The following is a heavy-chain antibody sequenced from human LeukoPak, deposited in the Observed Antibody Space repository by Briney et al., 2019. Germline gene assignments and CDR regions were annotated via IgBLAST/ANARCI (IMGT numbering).Heavy chain of an antibody. V-gene: IGHV3-23*01. CDR2: ISGSGGST. Sequence: PGGSLRLSCAAPGFTFSSYAMSWVRQAPGKGLEWVSAISGSGGSTYYADSVKGRFTISRDNSKNTLYLQMNSLRAEDTAVYYCAKVRPPRFLEWLSHFDYWGQGTLVTVSS. CDR1: GFTFSSYA. J-gene: IGHJ4*02. CDR3: AKVRPPRFLEWLSHFDY. D-gene: IGHD3-3*01.